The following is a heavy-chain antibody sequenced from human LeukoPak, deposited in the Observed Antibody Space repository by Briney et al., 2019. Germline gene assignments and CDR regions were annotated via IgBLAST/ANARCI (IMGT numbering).Heavy chain of an antibody. D-gene: IGHD5-18*01. J-gene: IGHJ4*02. V-gene: IGHV1-69*04. CDR1: GGTFSSYA. Sequence: SVKVSCKASGGTFSSYAISWVRQAPGQGLEWMGRIIPILGIANYAQKFQGRVTITADKSTGTAYMELSSLRSEDTAVYYCARGDVDTANFDYWGQGTLVTVSS. CDR2: IIPILGIA. CDR3: ARGDVDTANFDY.